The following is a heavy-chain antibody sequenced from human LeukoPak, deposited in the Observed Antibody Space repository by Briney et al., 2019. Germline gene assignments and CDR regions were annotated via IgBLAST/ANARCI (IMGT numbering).Heavy chain of an antibody. J-gene: IGHJ6*03. Sequence: GASVKVSCKASGGTFSSYAISGVRQAPGQGLEWMGGIIPIFGTANYAQKFQGRVTITADKSTSTAYMELSSLRSEDTAVYYCARERLGPGWYYYYMDVWGKGTTVTISS. CDR3: ARERLGPGWYYYYMDV. D-gene: IGHD3-16*01. V-gene: IGHV1-69*06. CDR1: GGTFSSYA. CDR2: IIPIFGTA.